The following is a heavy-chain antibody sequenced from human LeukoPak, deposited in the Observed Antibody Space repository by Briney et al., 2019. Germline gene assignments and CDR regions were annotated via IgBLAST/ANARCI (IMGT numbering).Heavy chain of an antibody. CDR2: ISYDGSNK. CDR3: AREMWRGDIVVVPAASPDY. V-gene: IGHV3-30-3*01. D-gene: IGHD2-2*01. J-gene: IGHJ4*02. Sequence: PGGSLRLSCAASGFTFSSYAMHWVRQAPGKGLEWVAVISYDGSNKYYADSVKGRFTISRDNSKNTLYLQMNSLRAEDTAVYYCAREMWRGDIVVVPAASPDYWGQGTLVTVSS. CDR1: GFTFSSYA.